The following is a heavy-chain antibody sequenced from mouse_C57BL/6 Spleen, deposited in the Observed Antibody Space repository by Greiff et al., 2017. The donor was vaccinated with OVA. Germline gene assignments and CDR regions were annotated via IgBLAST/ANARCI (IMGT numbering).Heavy chain of an antibody. D-gene: IGHD1-1*01. V-gene: IGHV1-76*01. CDR3: ARSNYYGGYFDY. CDR1: GYTFTDYY. J-gene: IGHJ2*01. CDR2: IYPGSGNT. Sequence: VQLQQSGAELVRPGASVKLSCKASGYTFTDYYINWVKQRPGQGLEWIARIYPGSGNTYYNEKFKGKATLTAEKSSSTAYMQLSSLTFEDSAVYFCARSNYYGGYFDYWGQGTTLTVSS.